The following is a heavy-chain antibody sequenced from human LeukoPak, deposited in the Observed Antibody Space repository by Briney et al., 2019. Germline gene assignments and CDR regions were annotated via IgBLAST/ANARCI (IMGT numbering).Heavy chain of an antibody. V-gene: IGHV1-69*04. Sequence: SVKVSCKASGGTFSSYAISWVRQAPGQGLEWMGRIVPILGIANYAQKFQGRVTITADKSTSTAYMELSSLRSEDTAVYYCARDLVVPAAMPVYGMDVWGQGTTVTVSS. D-gene: IGHD2-2*01. CDR3: ARDLVVPAAMPVYGMDV. J-gene: IGHJ6*02. CDR1: GGTFSSYA. CDR2: IVPILGIA.